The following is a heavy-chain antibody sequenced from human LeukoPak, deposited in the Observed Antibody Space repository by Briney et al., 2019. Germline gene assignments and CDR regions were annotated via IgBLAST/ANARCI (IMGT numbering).Heavy chain of an antibody. D-gene: IGHD5-18*01. CDR3: AKGLSAMASFDY. V-gene: IGHV3-23*01. CDR1: GFTFSSYA. Sequence: GGSLRLSCAAPGFTFSSYAMSWVRQAPGKALEWVSAISASAGGTYYADSVKGRFTLSRDNSTNTLYMQMNRLRAEDTAVYYCAKGLSAMASFDYWGQGALVTVSS. J-gene: IGHJ4*02. CDR2: ISASAGGT.